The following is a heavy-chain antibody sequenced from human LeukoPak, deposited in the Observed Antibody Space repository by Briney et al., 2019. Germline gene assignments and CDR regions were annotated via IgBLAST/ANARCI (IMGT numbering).Heavy chain of an antibody. CDR1: GITLSNYG. J-gene: IGHJ4*02. D-gene: IGHD3-22*01. CDR3: ASSLWVVMTSSAIDY. Sequence: GGSLRLSCAVSGITLSNYGMSWVRQAPGKGLEWVAGISGSGGRTNYADSVKGRFTISRDSPKNTLYLQMNSLRAEDTAVYYCASSLWVVMTSSAIDYWGQGTLVTVSS. CDR2: ISGSGGRT. V-gene: IGHV3-23*01.